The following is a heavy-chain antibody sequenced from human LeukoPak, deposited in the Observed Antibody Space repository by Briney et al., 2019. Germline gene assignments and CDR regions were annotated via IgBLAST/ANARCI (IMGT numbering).Heavy chain of an antibody. D-gene: IGHD1-26*01. V-gene: IGHV3-48*01. J-gene: IGHJ6*03. CDR2: ISSSSSTI. Sequence: GGSLRLSCAASGFTFSSYSVNWVRKAPGKGLEWVSYISSSSSTIYYADSVKGRFTISRDNAKNSLYLQMNSLRAEDTAVYYCARAHPVGASYYYYYMDVWGKGTTVTVSS. CDR1: GFTFSSYS. CDR3: ARAHPVGASYYYYYMDV.